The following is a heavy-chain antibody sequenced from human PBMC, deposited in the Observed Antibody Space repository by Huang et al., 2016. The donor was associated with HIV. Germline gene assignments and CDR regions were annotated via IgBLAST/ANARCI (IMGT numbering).Heavy chain of an antibody. V-gene: IGHV4-30-2*01. Sequence: QLQLQESGSGLVKPSQTLSLTCTVSGGPISSGGYSWSWIRQPPGKGREWIGYIAHSESTSDNPSLKSRITMSVDRSTNHFSLKLTSVTAADTAVYYCARGILGAVTTNYFDYWGQGTLVTVSS. CDR1: GGPISSGGYS. D-gene: IGHD4-17*01. J-gene: IGHJ4*02. CDR2: IAHSEST. CDR3: ARGILGAVTTNYFDY.